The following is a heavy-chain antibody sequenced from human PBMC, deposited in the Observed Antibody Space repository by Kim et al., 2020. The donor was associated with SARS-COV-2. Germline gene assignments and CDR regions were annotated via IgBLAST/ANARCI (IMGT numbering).Heavy chain of an antibody. CDR1: GGSISSSSYY. Sequence: SETLSLTCTVSGGSISSSSYYWGWIRQPPGKGLEWIGSIYYSGSTYYNPSLKSRVTISVDTSKNQFSLKLSSVTAADTAVYYCARGQQLVRDYFDYWGQGTLVTVSS. V-gene: IGHV4-39*07. J-gene: IGHJ4*02. CDR2: IYYSGST. D-gene: IGHD6-13*01. CDR3: ARGQQLVRDYFDY.